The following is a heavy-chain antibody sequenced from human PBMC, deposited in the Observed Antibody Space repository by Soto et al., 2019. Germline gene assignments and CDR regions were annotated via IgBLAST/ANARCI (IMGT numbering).Heavy chain of an antibody. D-gene: IGHD3-3*01. CDR1: GLTFTSYV. CDR2: MSGNNGNT. V-gene: IGHV1-8*02. CDR3: AIGKSASGFPDN. Sequence: GAPVPVSWPASGLTFTSYVISWVRQATGQGLEWMGWMSGNNGNTNYAQKFQGRVTMTRNTSISTACVALSNLTSANTAVYYYAIGKSASGFPDNWGQGTLVTVSS. J-gene: IGHJ4*02.